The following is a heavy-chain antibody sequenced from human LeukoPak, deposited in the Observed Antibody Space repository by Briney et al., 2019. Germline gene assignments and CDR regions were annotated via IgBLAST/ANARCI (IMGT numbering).Heavy chain of an antibody. V-gene: IGHV3-23*01. D-gene: IGHD1-26*01. CDR3: AKDIREWELPHWVY. CDR2: ISGIGGST. Sequence: GGSLRLSCAASGFTFSSYAMSWVRQAPGKGLEWVSAISGIGGSTYYADSVKGRFTISRDNSKNTLYLQMNSLRAEDTAVYYCAKDIREWELPHWVYWGQGTLVTVSS. CDR1: GFTFSSYA. J-gene: IGHJ4*02.